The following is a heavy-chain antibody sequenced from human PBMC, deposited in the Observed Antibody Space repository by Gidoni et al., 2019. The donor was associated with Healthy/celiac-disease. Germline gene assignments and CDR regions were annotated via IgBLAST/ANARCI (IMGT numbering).Heavy chain of an antibody. Sequence: QVPLQESGPGLVKPSGTLSLTCAVSGGSISSSNWWSLVRQPPGTGLEWIGEIYHSGSTNYNQSLKSRVTISVDKSKNQFSLKLSSVTAADTAVYYCATYSIAARQGYFDLWGRGTLVTVSS. V-gene: IGHV4-4*02. CDR1: GGSISSSNW. D-gene: IGHD6-6*01. J-gene: IGHJ2*01. CDR2: IYHSGST. CDR3: ATYSIAARQGYFDL.